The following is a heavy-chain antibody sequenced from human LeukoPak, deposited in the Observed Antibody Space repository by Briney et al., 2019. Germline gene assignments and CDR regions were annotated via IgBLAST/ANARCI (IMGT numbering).Heavy chain of an antibody. V-gene: IGHV5-51*01. D-gene: IGHD1-1*01. Sequence: GESLKISCKGFGYSFTSYWIAWLRQLPGMGLEWMGAVYPGNSDTRYSPSFQGQVTISADRSISTAYLQWSSLKASDTAMYYCARGATTHDYWGQGTLVTVSS. CDR2: VYPGNSDT. J-gene: IGHJ4*02. CDR1: GYSFTSYW. CDR3: ARGATTHDY.